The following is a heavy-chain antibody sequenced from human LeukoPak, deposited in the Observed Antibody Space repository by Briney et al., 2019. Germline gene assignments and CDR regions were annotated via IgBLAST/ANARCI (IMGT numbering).Heavy chain of an antibody. CDR3: TRGDFWSGYWADYYYYYMDV. V-gene: IGHV3-49*04. J-gene: IGHJ6*03. D-gene: IGHD3-3*01. Sequence: GRSLRLSCTASGFTFGDYAMSWVRQAPGKGLEWVGFIRSKAYGGTTEYAASVKGRFTISRDDSKSIAYLQMNSLKTEDTAVYYCTRGDFWSGYWADYYYYYMDVWGKGTTVTVSS. CDR2: IRSKAYGGTT. CDR1: GFTFGDYA.